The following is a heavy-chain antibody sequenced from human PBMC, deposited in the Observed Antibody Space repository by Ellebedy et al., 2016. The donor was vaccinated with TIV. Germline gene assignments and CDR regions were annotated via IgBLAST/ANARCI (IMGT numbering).Heavy chain of an antibody. CDR3: ARDSTLYVWGSYRVYYFDY. Sequence: GESLKISCAASGFTFSSYSMNWVRQAPGKGLEWVSSISSSSSYIYYADSVKGRFTISRDNAKNSLYLQMNSLRAEDTAVYYCARDSTLYVWGSYRVYYFDYWGQGTLVTVSS. CDR2: ISSSSSYI. J-gene: IGHJ4*02. CDR1: GFTFSSYS. V-gene: IGHV3-21*01. D-gene: IGHD3-16*02.